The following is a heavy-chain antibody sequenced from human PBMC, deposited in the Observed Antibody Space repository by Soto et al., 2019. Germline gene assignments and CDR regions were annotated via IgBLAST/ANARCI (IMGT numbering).Heavy chain of an antibody. CDR2: ISAYNGNT. V-gene: IGHV1-18*01. CDR1: GYTFTSYG. D-gene: IGHD2-2*01. J-gene: IGHJ6*03. Sequence: QVQLVQSGAEVKKPGASVKVSCKASGYTFTSYGISWVRQAPGQGLEWMGWISAYNGNTNYAQKLQGRVTMTTDTSPSTAYMELRSLRSDDTAVYYCARDRGPYIVVVPAAPMDVWGKGTTVTVSS. CDR3: ARDRGPYIVVVPAAPMDV.